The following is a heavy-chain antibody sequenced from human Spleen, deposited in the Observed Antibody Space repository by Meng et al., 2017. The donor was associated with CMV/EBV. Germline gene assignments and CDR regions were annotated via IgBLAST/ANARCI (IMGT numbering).Heavy chain of an antibody. CDR3: ARVRYSSGWGPFDY. CDR2: ISSSSSYI. V-gene: IGHV3-21*01. J-gene: IGHJ4*02. D-gene: IGHD6-19*01. Sequence: GSLRLSCAASGFTFSSYSMNWVRQAPGKGLEWVSSISSSSSYIYYADSVKGRFTISRDNAKKSLYLQMNSLRVEDTAVYYCARVRYSSGWGPFDYWGQGALVTVSS. CDR1: GFTFSSYS.